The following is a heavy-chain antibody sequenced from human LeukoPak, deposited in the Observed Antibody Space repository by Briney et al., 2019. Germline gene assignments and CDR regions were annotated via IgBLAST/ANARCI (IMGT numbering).Heavy chain of an antibody. V-gene: IGHV3-23*01. CDR2: ISGSGGST. CDR1: GFTFTICA. J-gene: IGHJ4*02. Sequence: GGSLRLSCAASGFTFTICAMNWVRHAPGKGLEWVSGISGSGGSTYYADSVKGRFTISRDSSKNTVYLQMSSLRAEDTAVYYCAKADGSYKTLIDYWGQGTLVTVSS. D-gene: IGHD3-10*01. CDR3: AKADGSYKTLIDY.